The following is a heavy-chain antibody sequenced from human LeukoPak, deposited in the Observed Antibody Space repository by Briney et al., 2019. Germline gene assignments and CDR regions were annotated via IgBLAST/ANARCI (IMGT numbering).Heavy chain of an antibody. J-gene: IGHJ6*03. V-gene: IGHV3-21*01. CDR3: ARGNHYYYYYMDV. D-gene: IGHD1-14*01. Sequence: GGSLRLSCAASGFTFTTYSMNWVRQAPGKGLEWVSSITSSSTSMYYADSVKGRFTISRDNAKNSLYLQMNSLRAEDTAVYFCARGNHYYYYYMDVWGKGTTVTVSS. CDR1: GFTFTTYS. CDR2: ITSSSTSM.